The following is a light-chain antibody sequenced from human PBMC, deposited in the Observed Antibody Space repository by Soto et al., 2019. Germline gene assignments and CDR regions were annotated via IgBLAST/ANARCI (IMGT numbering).Light chain of an antibody. CDR1: RNYNL. CDR3: TLYTSENTYV. Sequence: QSALTQPASVSGSPGQSITISCTGTRNYNLVSWFQLHPGEAPKLLIYEASNRPSGVPDRFSGSKSGNTASLTISGLQAADEADYYCTLYTSENTYVFGTGTKLTVL. V-gene: IGLV2-14*02. CDR2: EAS. J-gene: IGLJ1*01.